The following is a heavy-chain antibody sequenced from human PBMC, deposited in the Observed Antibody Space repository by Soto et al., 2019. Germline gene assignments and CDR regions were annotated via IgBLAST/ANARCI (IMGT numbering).Heavy chain of an antibody. CDR3: ALGVWVVPAAIVAPFDP. CDR1: GYTFTYRY. D-gene: IGHD2-2*01. CDR2: ITPFNGNT. J-gene: IGHJ5*02. V-gene: IGHV1-45*02. Sequence: SVKVSCKASGYTFTYRYLHWVRQAPGQALEWMGWITPFNGNTNYAQKFQDRVTITRDRSMSTAYMELSSLRSEDTAMYYCALGVWVVPAAIVAPFDPWGQGTLVTVSS.